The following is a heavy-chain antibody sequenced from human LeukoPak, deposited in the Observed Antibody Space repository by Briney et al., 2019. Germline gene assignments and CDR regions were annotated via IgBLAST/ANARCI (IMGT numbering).Heavy chain of an antibody. CDR3: ARDYGDYGYMDV. D-gene: IGHD4-17*01. Sequence: GGSLRLSCAASGFTFSSYGMHWVRQAPGKGLEWVAFIRFDGSNKYYADSVKGRFTISRDNSKNTLYLQMNSLRAEDTAVYYCARDYGDYGYMDVWGKGTTVTVSS. CDR1: GFTFSSYG. V-gene: IGHV3-30*02. CDR2: IRFDGSNK. J-gene: IGHJ6*03.